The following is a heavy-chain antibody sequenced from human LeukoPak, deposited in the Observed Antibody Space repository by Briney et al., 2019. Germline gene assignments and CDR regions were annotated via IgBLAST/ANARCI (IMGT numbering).Heavy chain of an antibody. CDR3: ARDTVNGPFVVSLDY. CDR2: ISSSGSTI. D-gene: IGHD2-8*01. CDR1: GFTFSSYE. Sequence: QPGGSLRLSCAASGFTFSSYEMNWVRQAPGEGLEWVSYISSSGSTIYVADSLRGRFTISRDNAKNSLYLQMNSLRVEDTAIYYCARDTVNGPFVVSLDYWGQGALVTVSS. J-gene: IGHJ4*02. V-gene: IGHV3-48*03.